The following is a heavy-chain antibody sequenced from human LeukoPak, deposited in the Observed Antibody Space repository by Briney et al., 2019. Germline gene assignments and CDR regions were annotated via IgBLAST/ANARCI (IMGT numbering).Heavy chain of an antibody. CDR3: ARTSLYATNHDAFDI. J-gene: IGHJ3*02. CDR1: GYTFTNYE. V-gene: IGHV1-8*01. Sequence: GASVKVSCKASGYTFTNYEINWVRQATGQGLEWMGWMNPNSGNTAYAQKFQGRVAMTRTTPTSTAYMQLSSLTSEDTAVYYCARTSLYATNHDAFDIWGQGTMVTVSS. CDR2: MNPNSGNT. D-gene: IGHD2-8*01.